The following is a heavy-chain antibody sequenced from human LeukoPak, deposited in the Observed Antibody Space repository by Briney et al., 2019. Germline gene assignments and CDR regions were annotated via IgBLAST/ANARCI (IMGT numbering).Heavy chain of an antibody. Sequence: SETLSLTCAVSGDSMIGHCWTWVRQSPGKGLEWIGKVYYNGDTSYTPSLKSRVTISMDTSNNEVSLSLSSVTAADTAIYYCARDTGMWSNYYYLDVWGEGTTVTVSS. V-gene: IGHV4-59*11. J-gene: IGHJ6*03. CDR1: GDSMIGHC. D-gene: IGHD2-21*01. CDR3: ARDTGMWSNYYYLDV. CDR2: VYYNGDT.